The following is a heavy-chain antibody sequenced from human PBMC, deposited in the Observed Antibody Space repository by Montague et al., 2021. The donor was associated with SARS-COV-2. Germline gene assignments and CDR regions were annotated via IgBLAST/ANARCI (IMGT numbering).Heavy chain of an antibody. Sequence: SETLSLTCAISGGSFSNYYWSWIRQPPGKGLAWIGEVNQSGTTIYSPSVKSGVTISQDTSNNQFYLRLNSVTAADTAVYYCARGRRAVVVPGAGHAGRAFDIWGQGTMVTVSS. D-gene: IGHD2-2*01. CDR2: VNQSGTT. CDR3: ARGRRAVVVPGAGHAGRAFDI. V-gene: IGHV4-34*01. CDR1: GGSFSNYY. J-gene: IGHJ3*02.